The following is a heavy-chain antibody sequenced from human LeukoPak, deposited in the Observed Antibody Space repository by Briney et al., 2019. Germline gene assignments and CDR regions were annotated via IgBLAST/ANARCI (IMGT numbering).Heavy chain of an antibody. D-gene: IGHD2-2*01. J-gene: IGHJ5*02. CDR2: IYYSGST. Sequence: SETLSLTCTVSGGSISRGGYYWSWIRQHPGKGLEWIGYIYYSGSTYYNPSLKSRVTISVDTSKNQFSLKLSSVTAADTAVYYCARTQRNIVVVPAATGWFDPWGQGTLVTVSS. CDR1: GGSISRGGYY. CDR3: ARTQRNIVVVPAATGWFDP. V-gene: IGHV4-31*03.